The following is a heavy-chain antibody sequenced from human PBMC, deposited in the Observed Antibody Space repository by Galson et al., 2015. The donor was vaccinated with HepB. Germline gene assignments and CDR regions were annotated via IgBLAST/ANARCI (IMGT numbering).Heavy chain of an antibody. D-gene: IGHD4-17*01. J-gene: IGHJ4*02. Sequence: RIYCVACGFTFESYVMNWVGEAQGKGLEWVASISGSADVTYYLDSVRGRFTISRDNSKNTLYLQMKSVRAEDAVVYYCAKGSTSLTRNYFDYWGQGTLVTVSS. CDR1: GFTFESYV. CDR2: ISGSADVT. V-gene: IGHV3-23*01. CDR3: AKGSTSLTRNYFDY.